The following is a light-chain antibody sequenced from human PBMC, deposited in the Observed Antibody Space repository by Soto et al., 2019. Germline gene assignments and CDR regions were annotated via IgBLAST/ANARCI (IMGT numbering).Light chain of an antibody. Sequence: AIQMTQSPSSLSASVGDRVTITCRASQAIKDDLVWYQQRPGKAPKLPIYRSSNLQSGVPSRFSGSGSGTDFTLTISSLQPEDFATYYCLQDYNYPYTFGQGTKLEIK. CDR1: QAIKDD. J-gene: IGKJ2*01. CDR3: LQDYNYPYT. V-gene: IGKV1-6*01. CDR2: RSS.